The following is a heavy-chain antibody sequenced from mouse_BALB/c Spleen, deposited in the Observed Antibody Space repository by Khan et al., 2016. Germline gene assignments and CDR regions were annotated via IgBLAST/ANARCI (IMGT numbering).Heavy chain of an antibody. D-gene: IGHD3-1*01. CDR1: GYTFTNYG. J-gene: IGHJ2*01. CDR3: ARSGGNFDY. V-gene: IGHV9-3*02. CDR2: INTNTGEP. Sequence: QIQLVQSGPELKKPGETVKISCKASGYTFTNYGMNWVKQAPGKGLKWMGWINTNTGEPTYAEEFKGRFASSLETSASTAYLQINNLKNEDTATYCWARSGGNFDYWGQGTTLTVSS.